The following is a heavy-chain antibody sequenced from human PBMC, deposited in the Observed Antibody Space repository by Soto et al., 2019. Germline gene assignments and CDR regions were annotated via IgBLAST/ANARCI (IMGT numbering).Heavy chain of an antibody. V-gene: IGHV3-15*01. Sequence: GESLKISCAASGFTFSNAWMSWVRQAPGKGLEWVGRIKSKTDGGTTDYAAPVKGRFTISRDDSKNTLYLQMNSLKTEDTAVYYCTTGMTTVIYYYYYYMDVWGKGTTVTVSS. CDR3: TTGMTTVIYYYYYYMDV. D-gene: IGHD4-17*01. J-gene: IGHJ6*03. CDR2: IKSKTDGGTT. CDR1: GFTFSNAW.